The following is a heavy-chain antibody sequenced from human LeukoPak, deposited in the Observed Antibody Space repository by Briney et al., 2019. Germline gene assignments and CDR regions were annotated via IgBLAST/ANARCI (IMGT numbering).Heavy chain of an antibody. J-gene: IGHJ4*02. CDR1: GFSLRTNGMR. D-gene: IGHD3-22*01. CDR2: IDWDDDK. CDR3: ARNAYYYDSSGYGEFDY. V-gene: IGHV2-70*04. Sequence: SGPTLLNPTPTLTLTCTFSGFSLRTNGMRVSWIRQPPEKALEWLSLIDWDDDKFYSTSLKTRLTISKDTSKNQVVLTMTNMDPVDTATYYCARNAYYYDSSGYGEFDYWGQGTLVTVSS.